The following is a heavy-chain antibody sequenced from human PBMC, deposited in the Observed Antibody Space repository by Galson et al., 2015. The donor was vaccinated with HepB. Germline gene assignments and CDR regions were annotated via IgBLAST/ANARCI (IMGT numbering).Heavy chain of an antibody. CDR1: GYTFTSYA. V-gene: IGHV1-3*01. Sequence: SCKASGYTFTSYAMHWVRQAPGQRLEWMGWINAGNGNTKYSQKFQGRVTITRDTSASTAYMELSSLRSEDTAVYYCARYCSSTSCYGGGDYWGQGTLVTVSS. J-gene: IGHJ4*02. CDR2: INAGNGNT. CDR3: ARYCSSTSCYGGGDY. D-gene: IGHD2-2*01.